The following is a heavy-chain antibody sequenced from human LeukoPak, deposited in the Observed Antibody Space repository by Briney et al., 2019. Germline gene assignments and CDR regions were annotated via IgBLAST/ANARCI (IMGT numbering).Heavy chain of an antibody. V-gene: IGHV4-59*01. CDR1: GGSISSYY. CDR2: IYYSGST. CDR3: ARVTYDFRSGSTGAYMDV. Sequence: PSETLSFTCTVSGGSISSYYWSWIRQPPGKGLEWIGYIYYSGSTNYNPSLKSRVTISVDTSKNQSSLKLSSVTAADTAVYYCARVTYDFRSGSTGAYMDVWGKGTTVTVSS. J-gene: IGHJ6*03. D-gene: IGHD3-3*01.